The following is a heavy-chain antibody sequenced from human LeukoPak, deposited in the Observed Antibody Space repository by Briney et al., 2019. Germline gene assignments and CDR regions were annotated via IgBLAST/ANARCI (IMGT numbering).Heavy chain of an antibody. Sequence: GGSLRLSCAASGFIFSSYWMSWVRQAPGKGLEWVANIKQDGSEKYYVDSVKGRFTISRDNAKTSLYLQMNSLRAEDTAVYYCAKSPNSGWYIDYWGQGTLVTVSS. CDR3: AKSPNSGWYIDY. CDR1: GFIFSSYW. D-gene: IGHD6-19*01. J-gene: IGHJ4*02. V-gene: IGHV3-7*01. CDR2: IKQDGSEK.